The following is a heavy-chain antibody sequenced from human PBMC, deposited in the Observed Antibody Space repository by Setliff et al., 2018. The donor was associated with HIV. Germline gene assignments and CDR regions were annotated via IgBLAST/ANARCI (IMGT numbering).Heavy chain of an antibody. J-gene: IGHJ5*02. Sequence: SETLSLTCTVSGDSIISSRNFWGWIRQPPGKGLEWIGNIHSSGSTYYNPSLKSRVFISVDLSKNLFSLKLISVTAADQGVYYCARVPVAGANWFDPWGLGTLVTVSS. D-gene: IGHD2-21*01. V-gene: IGHV4-39*01. CDR2: IHSSGST. CDR3: ARVPVAGANWFDP. CDR1: GDSIISSRNF.